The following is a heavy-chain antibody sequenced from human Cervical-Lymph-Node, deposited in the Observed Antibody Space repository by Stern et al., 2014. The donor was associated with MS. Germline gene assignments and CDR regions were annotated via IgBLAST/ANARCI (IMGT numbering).Heavy chain of an antibody. CDR1: GYTFTAYF. CDR2: INPKSGAT. Sequence: QVQLVQSETEVKTPGASVRVSCKTSGYTFTAYFLYWVRQAPGQGLEWMARINPKSGATDYAENFEGRVTLSRDTHPNPTLQEVSSMTSDDTAMYYCARGPKFGAFDIWGQGTMVSVST. V-gene: IGHV1-2*06. CDR3: ARGPKFGAFDI. D-gene: IGHD3-3*01. J-gene: IGHJ3*02.